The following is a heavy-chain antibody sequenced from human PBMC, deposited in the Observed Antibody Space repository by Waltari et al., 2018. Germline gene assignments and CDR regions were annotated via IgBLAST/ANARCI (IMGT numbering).Heavy chain of an antibody. Sequence: QVQLQESGPGLVKPAETLSLTCAVSGHSISITYYWGWIRQSPGKGLEWIANIYHNGKNYYNPSLKSRVTISLDTSKNRFSLNLRSVTAADTALYYCAAYLPDWGRGRDYWGQGVLVTVSS. J-gene: IGHJ4*02. D-gene: IGHD7-27*01. V-gene: IGHV4-38-2*01. CDR2: IYHNGKN. CDR1: GHSISITYY. CDR3: AAYLPDWGRGRDY.